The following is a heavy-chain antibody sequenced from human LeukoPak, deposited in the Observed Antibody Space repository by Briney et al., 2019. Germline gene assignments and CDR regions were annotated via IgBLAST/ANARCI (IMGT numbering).Heavy chain of an antibody. Sequence: SETLSLTCTVSGGSISSSNYYWGWIRQPPGKGLERNGSIYYSGSTYYNPSLKSRVTISVDTSKNQFSLKLSSVTAADTAVYYCARMKGIAARPFDYWGQGTLVTVSS. CDR3: ARMKGIAARPFDY. J-gene: IGHJ4*02. CDR1: GGSISSSNYY. D-gene: IGHD6-6*01. V-gene: IGHV4-39*01. CDR2: IYYSGST.